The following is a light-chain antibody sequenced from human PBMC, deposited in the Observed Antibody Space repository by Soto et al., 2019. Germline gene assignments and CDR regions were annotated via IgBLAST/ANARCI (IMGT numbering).Light chain of an antibody. Sequence: QDPPSVDESVVDRVTISCRAIHSIGNYLSWYQQKPGKAPKLLINVASTLQSGVPSRFSGSGSGTDFTLAISSLQPEDFATYYCQQSSSTPQTFGGRTKV. V-gene: IGKV1-39*01. CDR2: VAS. J-gene: IGKJ4*01. CDR3: QQSSSTPQT. CDR1: HSIGNY.